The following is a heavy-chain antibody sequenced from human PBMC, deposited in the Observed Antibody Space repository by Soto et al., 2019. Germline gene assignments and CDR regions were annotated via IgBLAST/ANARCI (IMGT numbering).Heavy chain of an antibody. CDR2: INHSGST. Sequence: SETLSLTCAVYGGSFSGYYWSWIRQPPGKGLEWIGEINHSGSTNYNPSLKSRVTISVDTSKNQFSLKLSSVTAADTAVYYCARGNTDYYDSSGSPPGGYWGQGTLVTVSS. J-gene: IGHJ4*02. CDR1: GGSFSGYY. D-gene: IGHD3-22*01. V-gene: IGHV4-34*01. CDR3: ARGNTDYYDSSGSPPGGY.